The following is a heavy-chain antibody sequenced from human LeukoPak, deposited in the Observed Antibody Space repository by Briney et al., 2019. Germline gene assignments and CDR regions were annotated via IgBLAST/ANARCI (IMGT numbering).Heavy chain of an antibody. V-gene: IGHV1-2*02. Sequence: GASVKVSCKASGYTFTGYYMHWVRQAPGQGLEWMGWINPNSGGTNYAQKFQGRVTMTRDTSISTAYMELSRLRSDDTAVYYCAREVPCSSTSCYTGYYFDYWGQGTLVTASS. J-gene: IGHJ4*02. CDR2: INPNSGGT. CDR3: AREVPCSSTSCYTGYYFDY. D-gene: IGHD2-2*01. CDR1: GYTFTGYY.